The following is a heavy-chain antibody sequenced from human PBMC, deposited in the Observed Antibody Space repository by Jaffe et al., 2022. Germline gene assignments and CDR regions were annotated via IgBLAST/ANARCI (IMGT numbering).Heavy chain of an antibody. CDR1: GGSISSGSYY. V-gene: IGHV4-61*02. D-gene: IGHD3-22*01. J-gene: IGHJ4*02. Sequence: QVQLQESGPGLVKPSQTLSLTCTVSGGSISSGSYYWSWIRQPAGKGLEWIGRIYTSGSTNYNPSLKSRVTISVDTSKNQFSLKLSSVTAADTAVYYCARDVVTQAGNYYDSSGYFYFDYWGQGTLVTVSS. CDR3: ARDVVTQAGNYYDSSGYFYFDY. CDR2: IYTSGST.